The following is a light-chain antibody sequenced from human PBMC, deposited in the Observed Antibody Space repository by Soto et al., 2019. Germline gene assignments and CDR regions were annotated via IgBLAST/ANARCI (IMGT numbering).Light chain of an antibody. J-gene: IGLJ2*01. Sequence: QSVLTQPPSVSGAPGQRVTISCTGSSSNIGAGHDAHWYQQLPGTAPKLLIFGNNNRPSGVPDRFSGSKSGTSASLAITGLQAEDEADYYCQSYDSSLSAVIFGGGTKLTVL. V-gene: IGLV1-40*01. CDR2: GNN. CDR3: QSYDSSLSAVI. CDR1: SSNIGAGHD.